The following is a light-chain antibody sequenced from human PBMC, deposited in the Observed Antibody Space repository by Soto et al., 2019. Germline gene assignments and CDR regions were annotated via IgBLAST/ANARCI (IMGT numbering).Light chain of an antibody. CDR2: DVS. Sequence: EIVLTQSPVTLSLSPGDRATLSCRPSQSVSSFLAWYQQKPGQPPRLLIYDVSNRAAGIPARFSGSGSGTDFTLTISSLEPEDFVTYYCLHDYNFPRTFGQGTKVEI. CDR3: LHDYNFPRT. CDR1: QSVSSF. J-gene: IGKJ1*01. V-gene: IGKV3-11*01.